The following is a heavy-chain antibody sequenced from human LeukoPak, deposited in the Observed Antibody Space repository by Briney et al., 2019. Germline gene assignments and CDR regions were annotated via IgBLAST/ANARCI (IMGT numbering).Heavy chain of an antibody. CDR1: GFTFSSYA. V-gene: IGHV3-23*01. D-gene: IGHD3-3*01. CDR2: ISSGGGST. Sequence: GGSLRLSCAASGFTFSSYAMSWVRQAPGKGLEWVSAISSGGGSTYYADSVKGRFTISRDNSKNTLYLQMNSLRAEDTAVYYCAKQDYDFWSGYPMGAFDIWGQGTMVTVSS. J-gene: IGHJ3*02. CDR3: AKQDYDFWSGYPMGAFDI.